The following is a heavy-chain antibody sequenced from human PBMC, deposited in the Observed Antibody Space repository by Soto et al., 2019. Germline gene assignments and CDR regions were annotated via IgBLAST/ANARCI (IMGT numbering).Heavy chain of an antibody. V-gene: IGHV1-69*01. D-gene: IGHD6-13*01. CDR1: GGTFSSYA. Sequence: QVQLVQSGAEVKKPGSSVKVSCKASGGTFSSYAISWVRQAPGQGLEWMGGIIPIFGTANYAQKFQGRGTITADESTSTAYMELSSLRSEDTAVYYCASERRYSSSWYPYYFDYWGQGTLVTVSS. CDR3: ASERRYSSSWYPYYFDY. CDR2: IIPIFGTA. J-gene: IGHJ4*02.